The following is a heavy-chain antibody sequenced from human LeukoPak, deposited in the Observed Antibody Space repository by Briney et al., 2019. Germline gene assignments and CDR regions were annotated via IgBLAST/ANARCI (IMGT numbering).Heavy chain of an antibody. J-gene: IGHJ4*02. CDR2: ISSSGSTI. Sequence: GGSLRLSCAASGFTFSSYEMNWVRQAPGKGLEWVSYISSSGSTIYYADSVKGRLTISRDNAKNSLYLQMNSLRAEDTAVYYCASNSYGDYYNYWGQGTLVTVSS. CDR1: GFTFSSYE. D-gene: IGHD4-17*01. V-gene: IGHV3-48*03. CDR3: ASNSYGDYYNY.